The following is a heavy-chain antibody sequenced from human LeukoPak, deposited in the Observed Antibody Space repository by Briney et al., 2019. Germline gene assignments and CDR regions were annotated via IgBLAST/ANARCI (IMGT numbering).Heavy chain of an antibody. CDR1: GYTFTDYN. Sequence: GATVKISCKASGYTFTDYNIHWAQQAPGKGLEWMGRVDPEDSETIYAEKFQGRVTITADTSADTAYMELSSLRSEDTAVYYCATVRRLFRMDVWGKGTTVTVSS. CDR2: VDPEDSET. D-gene: IGHD3-3*01. V-gene: IGHV1-69-2*01. J-gene: IGHJ6*04. CDR3: ATVRRLFRMDV.